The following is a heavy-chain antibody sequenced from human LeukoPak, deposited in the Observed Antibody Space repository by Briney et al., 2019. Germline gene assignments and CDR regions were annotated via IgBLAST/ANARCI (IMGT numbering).Heavy chain of an antibody. CDR1: GVSFSGYY. J-gene: IGHJ6*03. Sequence: SETLSLTCAVYGVSFSGYYWCWILQPPGKGLEWIGEINHSGSTNYNPSLKSRVTISVDTSKNQFSLKLSSVTAADTAVYYCARSGLDFWSGYVDYYYYMDVWGKGTTVTVSS. V-gene: IGHV4-34*01. CDR3: ARSGLDFWSGYVDYYYYMDV. D-gene: IGHD3-3*01. CDR2: INHSGST.